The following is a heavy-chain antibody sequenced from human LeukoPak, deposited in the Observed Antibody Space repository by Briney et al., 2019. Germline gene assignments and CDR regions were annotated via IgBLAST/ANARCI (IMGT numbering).Heavy chain of an antibody. Sequence: GGSLRLSCAASGFTFSSYSMNWVRQAPGKGLEWVSSISSSSSYIYYADSVKGRFTISRDNAKNSLYLQMNSLRADDTAVYYCARDEGQQFDYWGQGTLVTVSS. D-gene: IGHD6-13*01. J-gene: IGHJ4*02. CDR2: ISSSSSYI. CDR3: ARDEGQQFDY. V-gene: IGHV3-21*01. CDR1: GFTFSSYS.